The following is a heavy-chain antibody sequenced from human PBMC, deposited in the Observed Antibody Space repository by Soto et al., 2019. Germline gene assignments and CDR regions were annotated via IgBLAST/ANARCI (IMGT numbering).Heavy chain of an antibody. D-gene: IGHD6-13*01. J-gene: IGHJ6*03. CDR3: ARDGVAAAGTYYYYYYMDV. CDR1: GFTFSSYS. CDR2: ISSSSSTI. V-gene: IGHV3-48*01. Sequence: EVQLVESGGGLVQPGGSLRLSCAASGFTFSSYSMNWVRQAPGKGLEWVSYISSSSSTIYYADSVKGRFTISRDNAKNALYVQMNSLRAEDTAVYYCARDGVAAAGTYYYYYYMDVWGKGITGTVSS.